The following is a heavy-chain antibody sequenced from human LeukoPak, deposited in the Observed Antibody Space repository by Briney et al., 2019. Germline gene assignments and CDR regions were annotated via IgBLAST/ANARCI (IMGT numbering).Heavy chain of an antibody. J-gene: IGHJ6*02. CDR2: ISYDGSNK. D-gene: IGHD2-8*01. Sequence: PGGSLRLSCAASGFTFSSYAMHWVRQAPGKGLEWVAVISYDGSNKYYADSVKGRFTISRDNSKNTLYLQMNSLRAEDTAVYYCARAPGYCTNGVCYHYYYYGMDVWGQGTTVTVSS. CDR3: ARAPGYCTNGVCYHYYYYGMDV. V-gene: IGHV3-30*14. CDR1: GFTFSSYA.